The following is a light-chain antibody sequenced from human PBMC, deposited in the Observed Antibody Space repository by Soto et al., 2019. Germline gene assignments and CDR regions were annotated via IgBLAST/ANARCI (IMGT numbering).Light chain of an antibody. V-gene: IGKV1-5*03. CDR1: QSISAW. Sequence: DIQMTQSPSTLSASVGDRVSINCRASQSISAWLAWYQQKPGKAPRLLIYKASTLEIGVPSRFSGSGSGTEFTLTISSLQPDDVATYNCQQYNDYSWTFGQGTKVEIK. CDR3: QQYNDYSWT. CDR2: KAS. J-gene: IGKJ1*01.